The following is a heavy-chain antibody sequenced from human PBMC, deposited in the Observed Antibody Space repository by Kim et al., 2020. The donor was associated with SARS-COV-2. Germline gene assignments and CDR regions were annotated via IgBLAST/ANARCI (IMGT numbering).Heavy chain of an antibody. V-gene: IGHV1-18*04. CDR2: ISTFSANT. Sequence: ASVKVSCKASGYTFASYGFSWVRQAPGQGLEWMGWISTFSANTNYAQKFQGRVTLTTDTSTSTAYMELRSLRSDDTVVYYCARDKEQIAAAGSGYWGQGTLVTVSS. CDR3: ARDKEQIAAAGSGY. CDR1: GYTFASYG. D-gene: IGHD6-13*01. J-gene: IGHJ4*02.